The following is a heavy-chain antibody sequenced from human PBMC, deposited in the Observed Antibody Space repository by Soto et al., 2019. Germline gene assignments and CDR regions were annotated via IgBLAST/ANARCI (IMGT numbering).Heavy chain of an antibody. J-gene: IGHJ4*02. CDR3: ARAPVGLDTISYFDY. Sequence: PSETLSLTCTVSGGSVRIVDHWWSWVRQPPGKGLEWLGYIHAGGTTYYRPSLESRMHMSLDATRNHYSLRLTSVTAADTAVYFCARAPVGLDTISYFDYCGQGKLVTVSS. CDR2: IHAGGTT. CDR1: GGSVRIVDHW. D-gene: IGHD3-3*01. V-gene: IGHV4-30-4*01.